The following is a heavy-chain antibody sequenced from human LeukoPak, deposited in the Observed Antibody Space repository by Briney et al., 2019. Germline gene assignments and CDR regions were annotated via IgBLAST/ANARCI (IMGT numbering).Heavy chain of an antibody. Sequence: GALRPPFGPLGFTLNRFGLGLVRPGPGEGLEWVSTISGSGGNTYYADSVKGRFTISRDNSKNTLYLQMNSLRAEDTAVYYCAKDLELHGYWGQGTLVTVSS. CDR2: ISGSGGNT. J-gene: IGHJ4*02. CDR3: AKDLELHGY. V-gene: IGHV3-23*01. D-gene: IGHD1-26*01. CDR1: GFTLNRFG.